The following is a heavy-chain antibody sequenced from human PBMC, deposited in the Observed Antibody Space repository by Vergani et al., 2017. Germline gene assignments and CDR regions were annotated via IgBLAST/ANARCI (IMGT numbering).Heavy chain of an antibody. V-gene: IGHV4-61*02. Sequence: QVKLQESGPGLLKPSQTLSLTCTVSGESIRSGSHYWGWIRQPPGKGLEWIGSIYHSGSTHYNPSLKSRVTISVDTSKNDFSRKVTSVTAADTAVYYCTRQPQEGASGPPSVPTWGQGISVIVSS. D-gene: IGHD5-12*01. CDR1: GESIRSGSHY. J-gene: IGHJ4*02. CDR3: TRQPQEGASGPPSVPT. CDR2: IYHSGST.